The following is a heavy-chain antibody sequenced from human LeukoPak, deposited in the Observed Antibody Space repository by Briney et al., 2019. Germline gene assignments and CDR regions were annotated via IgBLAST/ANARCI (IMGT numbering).Heavy chain of an antibody. V-gene: IGHV3-48*01. CDR1: GFTFSSYS. J-gene: IGHJ4*02. CDR3: ARLGSSLLLFDY. D-gene: IGHD6-13*01. Sequence: GGSLRLSCAASGFTFSSYSMNWVRQAPGKGLEWVSYISSSSTIYYADSVKGRFTISRDNAKNSLYLQMNSLRAEDTAVYYCARLGSSLLLFDYWGQGTLVTVSS. CDR2: ISSSSTI.